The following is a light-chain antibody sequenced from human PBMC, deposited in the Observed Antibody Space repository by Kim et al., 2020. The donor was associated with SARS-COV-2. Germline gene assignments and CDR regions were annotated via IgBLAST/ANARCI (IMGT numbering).Light chain of an antibody. CDR2: GAS. J-gene: IGKJ1*01. CDR1: QSSSSNY. Sequence: PGQRATHPCRASQSSSSNYLAGYQHKPGQAPRIIIYGASSRDTGIPDRNSGSGSGTDFTLTISRLEPEDLAVYYCQQYANSPPGTLGQGTKVDIK. CDR3: QQYANSPPGT. V-gene: IGKV3-20*01.